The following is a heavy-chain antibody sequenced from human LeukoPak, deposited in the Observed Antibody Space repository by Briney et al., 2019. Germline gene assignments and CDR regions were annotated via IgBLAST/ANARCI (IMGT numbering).Heavy chain of an antibody. CDR1: GFTISSYA. V-gene: IGHV3-23*01. CDR3: AREISALGNYFDS. Sequence: GGSLRLSCAASGFTISSYAKSWVRQAPGKGLEWVSAITGSGGSTYYADSVKGRFTISRYNSKNTLYLQMNSLRAEDTAVYYCAREISALGNYFDSWGQGTLVTVSS. D-gene: IGHD7-27*01. J-gene: IGHJ4*02. CDR2: ITGSGGST.